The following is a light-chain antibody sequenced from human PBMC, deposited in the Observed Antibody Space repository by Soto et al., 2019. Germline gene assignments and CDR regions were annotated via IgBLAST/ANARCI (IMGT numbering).Light chain of an antibody. CDR2: DAS. V-gene: IGKV3-11*01. J-gene: IGKJ4*01. CDR3: QQRSNWPST. CDR1: QSVSTY. Sequence: EIVLTQSPATLSLSPGERATLSCRASQSVSTYLAWYQQKPGQAPRLLIYDASSRAAGIPARFSGSGSGTDFTFTITSLQPEDIAVYYCQQRSNWPSTFGGGTKVEI.